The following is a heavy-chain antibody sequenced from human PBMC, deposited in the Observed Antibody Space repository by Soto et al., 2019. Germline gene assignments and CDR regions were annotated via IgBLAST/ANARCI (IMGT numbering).Heavy chain of an antibody. CDR2: ISYDGSTK. CDR1: GFTFSSYA. CDR3: ARGRYGMDV. Sequence: QVQLVESGGGVVQPGGSLRLSCAASGFTFSSYAIHWVRQAPGKGLEWVAVISYDGSTKDYADSVKGRFTISGDHSKNTLYLQMNSLRPADTAVYYCARGRYGMDVWGHGTTVTVSS. V-gene: IGHV3-30-3*01. J-gene: IGHJ6*02.